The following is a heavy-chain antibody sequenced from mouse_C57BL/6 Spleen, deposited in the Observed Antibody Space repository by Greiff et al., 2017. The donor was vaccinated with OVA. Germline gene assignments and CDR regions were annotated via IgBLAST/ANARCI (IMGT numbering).Heavy chain of an antibody. V-gene: IGHV1-61*01. Sequence: QVQLQQPGAELVRPGSSVKLSCKASGYTFTSYWMDWVKQRPGQGLEWIGTIYPSDSETHYNQKFKDKATLTVDKSSSTAYMQLSSLTSEDSAVYYCAREAYYDYDGAMDYWGQGTSVTVSS. D-gene: IGHD2-4*01. J-gene: IGHJ4*01. CDR1: GYTFTSYW. CDR2: IYPSDSET. CDR3: AREAYYDYDGAMDY.